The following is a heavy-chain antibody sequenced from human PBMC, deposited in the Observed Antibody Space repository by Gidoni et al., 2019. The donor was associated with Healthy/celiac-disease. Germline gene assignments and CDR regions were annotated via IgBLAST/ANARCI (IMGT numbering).Heavy chain of an antibody. Sequence: QVQLVESGGGVVQPGRSLRLSCAASGFTFSSYGMHWVRQAPGKGLEWVAVIWYDGSNKYYADSVKGRFTISRDNSKNTLYLQMNSLRAEDTAVYYCAREGGADIVAGHYFDYWGQGTLVTVSS. J-gene: IGHJ4*02. V-gene: IGHV3-33*01. CDR1: GFTFSSYG. CDR3: AREGGADIVAGHYFDY. D-gene: IGHD5-12*01. CDR2: IWYDGSNK.